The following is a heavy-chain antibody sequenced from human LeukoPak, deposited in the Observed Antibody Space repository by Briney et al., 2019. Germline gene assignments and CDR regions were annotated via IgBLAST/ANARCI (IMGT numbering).Heavy chain of an antibody. Sequence: SETLSLTCTVSGGSISSGGYYWSWLRQHPGTGLEWIGYIYYSGSTYYNPSLKSRVTVSVDTSKNQFSLKLSSVTAADTAVYYCAGTYCSGGSCYEYYFDYWGQGTLVTVSS. J-gene: IGHJ4*02. D-gene: IGHD2-15*01. CDR3: AGTYCSGGSCYEYYFDY. V-gene: IGHV4-31*03. CDR1: GGSISSGGYY. CDR2: IYYSGST.